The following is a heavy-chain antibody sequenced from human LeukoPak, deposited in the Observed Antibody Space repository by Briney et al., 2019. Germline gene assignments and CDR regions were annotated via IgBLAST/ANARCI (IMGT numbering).Heavy chain of an antibody. Sequence: GGSLRLSCAASGFTFSSYAMSWVRHAPGKGLEWVSAISGSGGSTYYADSVKGRFTISRDNSKNTLYLQMNSLRAEDTAVYYCAKGDYSSSSWGFDYWGQGTLVTVSS. CDR3: AKGDYSSSSWGFDY. CDR2: ISGSGGST. CDR1: GFTFSSYA. J-gene: IGHJ4*02. V-gene: IGHV3-23*01. D-gene: IGHD6-6*01.